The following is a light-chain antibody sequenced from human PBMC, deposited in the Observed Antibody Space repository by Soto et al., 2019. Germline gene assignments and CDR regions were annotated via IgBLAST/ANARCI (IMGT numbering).Light chain of an antibody. CDR2: GAS. CDR3: QHYNNWPAWT. V-gene: IGKV3D-15*01. J-gene: IGKJ1*01. CDR1: QRFSSY. Sequence: IVLTKSPATLSLSPGARATLSCRAGQRFSSYLAWYQQKFGQAPRLLIYGASTRATGIPARFSGSGSETEFTLPITSLQSEDYAVYYCQHYNNWPAWTFGQGTKVDI.